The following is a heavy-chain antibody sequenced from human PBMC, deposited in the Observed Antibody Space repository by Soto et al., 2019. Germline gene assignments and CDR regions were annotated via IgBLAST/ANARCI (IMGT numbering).Heavy chain of an antibody. D-gene: IGHD1-26*01. CDR2: MNPNGGDA. CDR1: GYTFISYH. Sequence: QVQVVQSGAEVKKPGASVKVSCKASGYTFISYHINWVRQATGQGLGWMGWMNPNGGDAGYAQKFQGRVTMTRNTSISTVYMELSSLRSEDTAVYYCASGDASGFDSWGQGTLVTVSS. CDR3: ASGDASGFDS. J-gene: IGHJ4*02. V-gene: IGHV1-8*01.